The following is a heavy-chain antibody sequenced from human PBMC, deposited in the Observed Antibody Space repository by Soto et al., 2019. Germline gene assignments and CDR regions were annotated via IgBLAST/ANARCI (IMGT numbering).Heavy chain of an antibody. Sequence: GGSLRDRKTVVGFTSGNACGNRIRKTQGKGQEWVGRIKSKTDGGTTDYAAPVKGRFTISRDDSKNTLYLQMNSLKTEDTAVYYCTTDSTISARSSSRRGYYYGMDVWRQGTTVTVSS. J-gene: IGHJ6*02. CDR2: IKSKTDGGTT. V-gene: IGHV3-15*07. CDR1: GFTSGNAC. CDR3: TTDSTISARSSSRRGYYYGMDV. D-gene: IGHD6-6*01.